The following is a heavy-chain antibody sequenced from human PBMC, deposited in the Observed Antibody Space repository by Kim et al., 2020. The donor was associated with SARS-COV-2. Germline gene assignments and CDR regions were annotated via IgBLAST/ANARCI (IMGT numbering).Heavy chain of an antibody. D-gene: IGHD6-19*01. Sequence: GGSLRLSCAASGFTFSGSAMHWVRQASGKGLEWVGRIRSKANSYATAYAASVKGRFTISRDDSKNTAYLQMNSLKTEDTAVYYCTRGSKYSSFNWFDPWGQGTLVTVSS. J-gene: IGHJ5*02. CDR3: TRGSKYSSFNWFDP. CDR2: IRSKANSYAT. V-gene: IGHV3-73*01. CDR1: GFTFSGSA.